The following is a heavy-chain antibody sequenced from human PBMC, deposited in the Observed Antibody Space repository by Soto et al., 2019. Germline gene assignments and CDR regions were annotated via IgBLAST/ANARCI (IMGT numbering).Heavy chain of an antibody. CDR3: AKDYLGNSKTFDV. J-gene: IGHJ3*01. V-gene: IGHV3-30*18. CDR2: ISDDGTKE. D-gene: IGHD2-2*01. Sequence: AVYGFTFSNYGMHWVRQAPGKGLEWVALISDDGTKEYFVDSVKGRFTIYRDNSRNRVYLQMNRLTTEDTAVYYCAKDYLGNSKTFDVWGQGTLVTVSS. CDR1: GFTFSNYG.